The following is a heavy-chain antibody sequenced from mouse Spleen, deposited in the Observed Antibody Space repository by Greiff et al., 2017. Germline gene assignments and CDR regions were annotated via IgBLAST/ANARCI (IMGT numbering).Heavy chain of an antibody. CDR2: ISYDGSN. J-gene: IGHJ2*01. Sequence: EVQLQESGPGLVKPSQSLSLTCSVTGYSITSGYYWNWIRQFPGNKLEWMGYISYDGSNNYNPSLKNRISITRDTSKNQFFLKLNSVTTEDTATYYCARDRRWDVDYWGQGTTLTVSS. V-gene: IGHV3-6*01. CDR3: ARDRRWDVDY. CDR1: GYSITSGYY. D-gene: IGHD4-1*01.